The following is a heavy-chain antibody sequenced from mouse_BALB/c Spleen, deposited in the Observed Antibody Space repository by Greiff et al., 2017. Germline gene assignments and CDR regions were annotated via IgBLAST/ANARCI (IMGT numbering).Heavy chain of an antibody. V-gene: IGHV2-3*01. CDR1: GFSLTSYG. D-gene: IGHD1-2*01. CDR3: AKVRNHYYGYDYAMDY. Sequence: VQLQQSGPGLVAPSQSLSITCTVSGFSLTSYGVSWVRQPPGKGLEWLGVLWGDGSTNYHSALISRLSISKDNSKSQVFLKLNSLQTDDTATYYCAKVRNHYYGYDYAMDYWGQGTSVTVSS. CDR2: LWGDGST. J-gene: IGHJ4*01.